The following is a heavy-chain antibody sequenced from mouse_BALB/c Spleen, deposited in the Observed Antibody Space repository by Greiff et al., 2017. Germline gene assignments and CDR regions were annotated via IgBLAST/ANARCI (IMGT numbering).Heavy chain of an antibody. D-gene: IGHD1-1*01. CDR2: IWGDGST. J-gene: IGHJ4*01. V-gene: IGHV2-6-7*01. CDR1: GFSLTGYG. CDR3: ARITTVVATDYYAMDY. Sequence: VQRVESGPGLVAPSQSLSITCTVSGFSLTGYGVNWVRQPPGKGLEWLGMIWGDGSTDYNSALKSRLSISKDNSKSQVFLKMNSLQTDDTARYYCARITTVVATDYYAMDYWGQGTSVTVSS.